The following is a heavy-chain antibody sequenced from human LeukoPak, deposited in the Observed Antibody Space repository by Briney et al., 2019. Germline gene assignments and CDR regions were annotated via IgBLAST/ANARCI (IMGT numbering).Heavy chain of an antibody. J-gene: IGHJ5*02. D-gene: IGHD3-10*01. Sequence: SETLSLTCTVSGGSISSSSYYWGWIRQSPGKGLECIGYIRYTGSTNYNPSLKSRVTISVETSKNQFSLKLKSVTAADTAVYYCARGGYYGSGNDFRFDPWGQGTLVTVSS. CDR2: IRYTGST. CDR3: ARGGYYGSGNDFRFDP. CDR1: GGSISSSSYY. V-gene: IGHV4-61*05.